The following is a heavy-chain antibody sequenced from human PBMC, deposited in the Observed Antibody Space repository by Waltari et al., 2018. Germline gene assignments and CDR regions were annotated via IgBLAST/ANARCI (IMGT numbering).Heavy chain of an antibody. Sequence: EEQMVESGGDLVQPGGSLKLSCAASGFIFSDPAIHWVRQAPGKGLEWVGRVRTKTNNYATAYGAAVKGRFTISRDDSRNVAYLQMNSLKTEDTALYYCSRHDPLDYWGQGTLVTVSS. V-gene: IGHV3-73*01. J-gene: IGHJ4*02. CDR3: SRHDPLDY. CDR2: VRTKTNNYAT. CDR1: GFIFSDPA.